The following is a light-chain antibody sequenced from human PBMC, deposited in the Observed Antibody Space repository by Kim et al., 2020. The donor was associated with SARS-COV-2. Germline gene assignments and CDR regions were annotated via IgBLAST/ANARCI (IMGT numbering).Light chain of an antibody. CDR2: GKN. J-gene: IGLJ3*02. CDR3: NSRDSSGNHWV. CDR1: SLRRDY. Sequence: ALGQQVRITCHGDSLRRDYASWYQQQPGQAPVLVIYGKNNRPSGIPDRFSGSDSGNTASLTITGAQAEDEADYYCNSRDSSGNHWVFGGGTQLTVL. V-gene: IGLV3-19*01.